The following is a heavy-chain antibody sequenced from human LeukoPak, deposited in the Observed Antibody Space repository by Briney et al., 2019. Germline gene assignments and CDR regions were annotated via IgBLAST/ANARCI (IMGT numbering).Heavy chain of an antibody. D-gene: IGHD2-15*01. Sequence: GGSLTLSCAASGLTFSSYWMNWIRQAPGEGLVWVSRINTDGSSTIYADSVKGRFTISRDNAKNTLYLQMNSLRAEDTAVYSLSRTRAAYGGGDRCSVYVSGRGTTVTVSS. J-gene: IGHJ6*02. CDR1: GLTFSSYW. CDR2: INTDGSST. V-gene: IGHV3-74*01. CDR3: SRTRAAYGGGDRCSVYV.